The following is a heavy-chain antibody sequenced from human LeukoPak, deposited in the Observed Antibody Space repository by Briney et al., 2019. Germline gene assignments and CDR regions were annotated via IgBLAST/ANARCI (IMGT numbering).Heavy chain of an antibody. J-gene: IGHJ4*02. CDR2: ISGSDIST. CDR1: GFSFSSYA. CDR3: AEGRFRNYYDGSGYSVFDY. Sequence: GGSLRLSCAASGFSFSSYAMSWVRQAAGKGLEWLTGISGSDISTYHADSVKCRFTISRDDSRNMLYLQMNGLGAEDSAVYYCAEGRFRNYYDGSGYSVFDYWGQGTLVTVSS. D-gene: IGHD3-22*01. V-gene: IGHV3-23*01.